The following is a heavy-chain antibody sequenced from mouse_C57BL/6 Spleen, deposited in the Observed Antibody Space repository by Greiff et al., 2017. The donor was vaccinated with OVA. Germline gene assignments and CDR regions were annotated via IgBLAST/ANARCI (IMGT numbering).Heavy chain of an antibody. Sequence: VQLKESGAELVKPGASVKLSCTASGFNIKDYYMHWVKQRTEQGLEWIGRIDPEDGETKYAPKFQGKATITADTSSNTAYLQLSSLTSEDTAVYYCAPQRGSSYGYFDYWGQGTTLTVSS. CDR1: GFNIKDYY. CDR2: IDPEDGET. CDR3: APQRGSSYGYFDY. J-gene: IGHJ2*01. D-gene: IGHD1-1*01. V-gene: IGHV14-2*01.